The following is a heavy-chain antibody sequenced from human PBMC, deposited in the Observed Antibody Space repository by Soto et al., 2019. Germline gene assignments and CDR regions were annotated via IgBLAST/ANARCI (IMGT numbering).Heavy chain of an antibody. D-gene: IGHD3-3*01. Sequence: QVQLVQSGAEVQKPGSSVKVSCKASGGTFSSYAISWVRQAPGQGLEWMGGIIPIFGTANYAQKFQGRVTITADESTSTAYMELSSLRSEDTAVYYCARVPSDYDFWSGYFRWFDPWGQGTLVTVSS. J-gene: IGHJ5*02. CDR2: IIPIFGTA. CDR3: ARVPSDYDFWSGYFRWFDP. CDR1: GGTFSSYA. V-gene: IGHV1-69*01.